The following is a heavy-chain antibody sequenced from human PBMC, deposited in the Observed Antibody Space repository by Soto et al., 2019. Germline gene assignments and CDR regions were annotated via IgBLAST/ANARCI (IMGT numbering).Heavy chain of an antibody. D-gene: IGHD3-22*01. Sequence: QVQLQESGPGLVKPSQTLSLTCTVSGGSISRGDYYWSWIRQPPGKGLEGIGYIFYSGGTYSNPSLESRVTISVATYKNQFSLKLSSVTAADTAVYYCARGGITMIVVVTSDACDIWGQGTMVTVSS. V-gene: IGHV4-30-4*01. J-gene: IGHJ3*02. CDR2: IFYSGGT. CDR3: ARGGITMIVVVTSDACDI. CDR1: GGSISRGDYY.